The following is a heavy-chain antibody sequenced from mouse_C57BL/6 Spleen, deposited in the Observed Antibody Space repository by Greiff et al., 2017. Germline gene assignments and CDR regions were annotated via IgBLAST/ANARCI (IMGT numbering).Heavy chain of an antibody. V-gene: IGHV3-6*01. D-gene: IGHD1-3*01. J-gene: IGHJ2*01. CDR3: ARDEGITKAY. CDR1: GYSITSGYY. CDR2: ISYDGSN. Sequence: EVKLVESGPGLVKPSQSLSLTCSVTGYSITSGYYWNWIRQFPGNKLEWMGYISYDGSNNYNPSLKNRISITRDTSKNQFFLKLNSVTTEDTATYYCARDEGITKAYWGQGTTLTVSS.